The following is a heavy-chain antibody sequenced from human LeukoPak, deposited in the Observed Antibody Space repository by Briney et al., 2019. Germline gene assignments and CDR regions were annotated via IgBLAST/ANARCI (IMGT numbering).Heavy chain of an antibody. V-gene: IGHV3-48*01. CDR1: GFPFSSYP. D-gene: IGHD2-8*02. J-gene: IGHJ4*02. Sequence: PGGSLRLSCSASGFPFSSYPLNWVRQAPGKGLEWVSYIDSSTATIHYADSVKGRFTISRDNAKNSLYLQMNSLRVEDTAVYYCARDSAWSFDYWGQGTLVTVSS. CDR2: IDSSTATI. CDR3: ARDSAWSFDY.